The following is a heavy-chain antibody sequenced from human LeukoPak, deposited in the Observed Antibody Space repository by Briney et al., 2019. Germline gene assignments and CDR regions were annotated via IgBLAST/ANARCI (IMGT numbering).Heavy chain of an antibody. Sequence: GGSLRLSCAVSGFTFSSYHMNWVRQAPGKGLEWVSSIGSGSNYIYYADSVKGRFTISRDNGKNSLYLRMNSLRADDTAVYYCARDREYYDHWGQGTLVTVSS. CDR2: IGSGSNYI. V-gene: IGHV3-21*01. D-gene: IGHD3-10*01. CDR3: ARDREYYDH. J-gene: IGHJ4*02. CDR1: GFTFSSYH.